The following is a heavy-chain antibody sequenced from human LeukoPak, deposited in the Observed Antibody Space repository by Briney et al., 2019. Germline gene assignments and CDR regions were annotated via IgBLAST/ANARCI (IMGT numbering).Heavy chain of an antibody. CDR1: GYTFTGYY. D-gene: IGHD6-13*01. V-gene: IGHV1-2*02. CDR2: INPNSGGT. Sequence: ASVKVSCKASGYTFTGYYMHWARQAPGQGLEWMGWINPNSGGTNYAQKFQGRVTMTRDTSISTAYMELSRLRSDDTAVYYCARGGVILRSSSSCLCWGQGTLVTVSS. J-gene: IGHJ4*02. CDR3: ARGGVILRSSSSCLC.